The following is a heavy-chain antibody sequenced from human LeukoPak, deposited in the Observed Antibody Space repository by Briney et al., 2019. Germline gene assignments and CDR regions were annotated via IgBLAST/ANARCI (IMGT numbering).Heavy chain of an antibody. V-gene: IGHV4-34*01. J-gene: IGHJ4*02. Sequence: PSETLSLTCAVYGGSFSGYYWNWIRRPPGKGLEWIGEINHSGSTNYNPSLKSRVTISVDTSKNQFSLKLSSVTAADTAVYYCARAVTLQLFDYWGQGTLVTVSS. D-gene: IGHD1-1*01. CDR1: GGSFSGYY. CDR2: INHSGST. CDR3: ARAVTLQLFDY.